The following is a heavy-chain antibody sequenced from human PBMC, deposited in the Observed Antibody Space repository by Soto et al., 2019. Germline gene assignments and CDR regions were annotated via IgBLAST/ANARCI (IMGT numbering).Heavy chain of an antibody. CDR2: IYYSGST. D-gene: IGHD3-3*01. J-gene: IGHJ6*02. CDR3: ARQGHYDFWSGYYTSYGMDV. Sequence: SETLSLTCTVSGGSISSSSYYWGWIRQPPGKGLEWIGSIYYSGSTYYNPSLKSRVTISVDTSKNQFSLKLSSVTAADTAVYYCARQGHYDFWSGYYTSYGMDVWGQGTTVTVSS. V-gene: IGHV4-39*01. CDR1: GGSISSSSYY.